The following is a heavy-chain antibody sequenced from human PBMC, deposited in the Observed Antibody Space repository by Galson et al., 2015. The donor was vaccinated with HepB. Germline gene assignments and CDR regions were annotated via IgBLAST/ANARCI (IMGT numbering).Heavy chain of an antibody. CDR3: TSTIFGVVVRWSPYYYGMDV. CDR2: IRSKDYGGTT. D-gene: IGHD3-3*01. CDR1: GFNFGDYA. Sequence: SLRLSCAASGFNFGDYAVTWVRQAPGKGLEWVSFIRSKDYGGTTEYAASVKGRFTISRDDSKSIAYLQMNSLKTEDTAVYYCTSTIFGVVVRWSPYYYGMDVWGQGTTVTVSS. J-gene: IGHJ6*02. V-gene: IGHV3-49*04.